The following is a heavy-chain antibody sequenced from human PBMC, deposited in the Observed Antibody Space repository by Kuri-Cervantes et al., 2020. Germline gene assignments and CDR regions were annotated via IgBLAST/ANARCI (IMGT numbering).Heavy chain of an antibody. CDR2: ISWNSGSI. J-gene: IGHJ4*02. CDR1: GFTFSSYA. Sequence: LSLTCAASGFTFSSYAMHWVRQAPGKGLEWVSGISWNSGSIGHADSVKGRFTISRDNSKNTLYLQMNSLRAEDTAVYYCASTQWLVRGGSLFDYWGQGTLVTVSS. CDR3: ASTQWLVRGGSLFDY. D-gene: IGHD6-19*01. V-gene: IGHV3-9*01.